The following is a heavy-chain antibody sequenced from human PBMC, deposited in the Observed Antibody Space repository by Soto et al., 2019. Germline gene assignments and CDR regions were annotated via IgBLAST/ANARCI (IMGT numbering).Heavy chain of an antibody. CDR1: GFILGSYA. CDR2: ISGSGGST. D-gene: IGHD2-21*01. V-gene: IGHV3-23*01. J-gene: IGHJ6*02. CDR3: AKETMSLIVVVIASGYYCIDV. Sequence: QRGGSLRLSWAASGFILGSYAISWVRQVPGKGLEWVSAISGSGGSTYYADSVKGRFTISSDNSKNTLYLQMNSLRAEDTAVYYCAKETMSLIVVVIASGYYCIDVWGQGTTVTVSS.